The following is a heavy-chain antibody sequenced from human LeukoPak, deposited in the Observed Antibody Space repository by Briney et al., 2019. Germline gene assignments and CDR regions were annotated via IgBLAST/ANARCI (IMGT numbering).Heavy chain of an antibody. CDR3: AKVSKDIVVVYFDY. CDR2: ISSSSSTI. CDR1: GFTFSSYS. Sequence: GGSLRLSCAASGFTFSSYSMNWVRQAPGKGLEWVSYISSSSSTIYYADSVKGRFTISRDNAKNTLYLQMNSLRAEDTAVYYCAKVSKDIVVVYFDYWGQGTLVTVSS. J-gene: IGHJ4*02. V-gene: IGHV3-48*04. D-gene: IGHD2-2*01.